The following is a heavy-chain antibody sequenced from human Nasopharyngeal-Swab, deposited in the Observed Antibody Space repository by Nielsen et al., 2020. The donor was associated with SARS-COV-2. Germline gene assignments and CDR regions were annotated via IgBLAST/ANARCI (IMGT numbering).Heavy chain of an antibody. J-gene: IGHJ6*02. V-gene: IGHV3-30*18. CDR3: AKGQGSSSYGMDV. CDR2: ISYDGSNK. D-gene: IGHD6-6*01. Sequence: PGKGLEWVAVISYDGSNKYYADSVKGRFTISRDNSKNTLYLQMNSLRAEDTAVYCRAKGQGSSSYGMDVWGQGTTVTVSS.